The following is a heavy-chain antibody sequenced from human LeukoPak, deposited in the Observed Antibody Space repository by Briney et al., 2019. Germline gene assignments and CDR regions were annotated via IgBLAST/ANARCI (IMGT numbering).Heavy chain of an antibody. J-gene: IGHJ3*02. D-gene: IGHD1-1*01. V-gene: IGHV1-18*01. Sequence: ASVKVSCMASGYTFTSSGISWVRQAPGPGLEWLGGISAYDGNTNYAQKLQGRVTMTTDTSTSTAYMELRSLRSDDTAVYYCARTGTTDADAFDIWGQGTMVTVSS. CDR2: ISAYDGNT. CDR3: ARTGTTDADAFDI. CDR1: GYTFTSSG.